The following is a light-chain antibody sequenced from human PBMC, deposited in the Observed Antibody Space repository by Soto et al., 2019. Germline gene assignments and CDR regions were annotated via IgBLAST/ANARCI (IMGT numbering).Light chain of an antibody. J-gene: IGKJ1*01. Sequence: DIQMTQSPSTLSDKVGDRVTITCRASQSISSWLAWYQQKPGKAPKLLIYDASSLESGVPSRFSGSGSGTEFTLTISSLQPGDFATYYCQQYNSYWTFGQGTKVDI. CDR2: DAS. V-gene: IGKV1-5*01. CDR3: QQYNSYWT. CDR1: QSISSW.